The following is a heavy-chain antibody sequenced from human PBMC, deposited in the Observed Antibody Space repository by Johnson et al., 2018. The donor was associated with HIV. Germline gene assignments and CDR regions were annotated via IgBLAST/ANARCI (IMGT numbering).Heavy chain of an antibody. CDR1: GYTFSSYA. V-gene: IGHV3-30-3*01. CDR2: ISYDANNK. D-gene: IGHD1-26*01. CDR3: ARAYSGSYINDAFDI. Sequence: QMLLVESGGGVVQPGRSLRLSCAASGYTFSSYAMHWVRQAPGKGLEWVAVISYDANNKYYADSVKGRFPISRDNSKNTLYLQMNSLRAEDTAVYYCARAYSGSYINDAFDIWGQGTMVTVSS. J-gene: IGHJ3*02.